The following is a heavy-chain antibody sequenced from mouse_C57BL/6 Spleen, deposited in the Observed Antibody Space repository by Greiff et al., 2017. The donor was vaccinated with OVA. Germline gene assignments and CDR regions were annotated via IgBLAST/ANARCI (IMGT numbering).Heavy chain of an antibody. Sequence: EVMLVESGGDLVKPGGSLKLSCAASGFTFSSYGMSWVRQTPDKRLEWVATISSGGSYTYYPDSVKGRFTISRDNAKNTLYLQMSSLKSEDTAMYYCARHNGGSSGYYFDYWGQGTTLTVSS. CDR2: ISSGGSYT. CDR1: GFTFSSYG. V-gene: IGHV5-6*01. J-gene: IGHJ2*01. CDR3: ARHNGGSSGYYFDY. D-gene: IGHD3-2*02.